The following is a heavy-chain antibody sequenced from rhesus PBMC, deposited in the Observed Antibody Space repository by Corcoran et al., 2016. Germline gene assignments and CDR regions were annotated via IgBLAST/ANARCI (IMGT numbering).Heavy chain of an antibody. CDR1: GGSFRSYW. CDR2: INGSSGTT. Sequence: VQLQESGPGLVKPSETLFLTCAVYGGSFRSYWWNWFLQSPGKGLEWVGEINGSSGTTNYNPSLQSRVTISQDVSRNQFSLKLTSVTAADTAVYYCASPVRYRFDVWGPGVLVSVSS. V-gene: IGHV4-80*01. CDR3: ASPVRYRFDV. J-gene: IGHJ5-1*01.